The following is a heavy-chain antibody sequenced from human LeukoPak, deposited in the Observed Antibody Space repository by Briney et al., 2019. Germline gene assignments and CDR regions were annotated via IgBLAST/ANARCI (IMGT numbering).Heavy chain of an antibody. J-gene: IGHJ4*02. Sequence: SETLSLTCTVSAGSISSYYWSWIRQPPGKGLEWIGYIYYSGSTNYNPSLKSRVTISVDTSKNQFSLKLSSVTAADTAVYYCARLHSSGWDEGFDYWGQGTLVTVSS. CDR1: AGSISSYY. D-gene: IGHD6-19*01. CDR2: IYYSGST. V-gene: IGHV4-59*08. CDR3: ARLHSSGWDEGFDY.